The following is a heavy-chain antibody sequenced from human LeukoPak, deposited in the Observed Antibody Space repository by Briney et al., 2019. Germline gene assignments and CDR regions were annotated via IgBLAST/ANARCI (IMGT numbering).Heavy chain of an antibody. D-gene: IGHD3-22*01. V-gene: IGHV3-21*01. Sequence: GGSLRLSCAASGFTFSSYSMNWVRQAPGKGLEWVSSISSSSSYIYYADSVKGRFTISRDSAKNSLYLQMNSLRAEDTAVYYCARDLLTENYYDSSGYYWGQGTLVTVSS. CDR2: ISSSSSYI. CDR3: ARDLLTENYYDSSGYY. J-gene: IGHJ4*02. CDR1: GFTFSSYS.